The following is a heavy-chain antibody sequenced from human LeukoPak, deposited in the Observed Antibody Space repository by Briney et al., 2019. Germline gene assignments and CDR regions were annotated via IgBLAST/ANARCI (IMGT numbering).Heavy chain of an antibody. V-gene: IGHV4-34*01. CDR3: ARHPVLLWFGELLEGYYFDY. CDR2: INHSGST. Sequence: NPSETLSLTCAVYGGSFSGYYWSWIRQPPGKGLEWIGEINHSGSTNYNPSLKSRVTISVDTSKNQFSLKLSSVTAADTAVYYCARHPVLLWFGELLEGYYFDYWGQGTLVTVSS. CDR1: GGSFSGYY. D-gene: IGHD3-10*01. J-gene: IGHJ4*02.